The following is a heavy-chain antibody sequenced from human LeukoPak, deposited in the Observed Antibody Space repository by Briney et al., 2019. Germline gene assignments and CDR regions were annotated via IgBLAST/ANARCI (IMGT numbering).Heavy chain of an antibody. D-gene: IGHD1-26*01. J-gene: IGHJ4*02. Sequence: SETLSLTCTVSGGSISSYYWSWIRQPPGKGLEWIGYIYYSGSTNYNPSLKSRVTISVDTSKNQFSLKLSSVTAADTAVYYRARVLRVGATTQFDYWGQGTLVTVSS. V-gene: IGHV4-59*01. CDR2: IYYSGST. CDR3: ARVLRVGATTQFDY. CDR1: GGSISSYY.